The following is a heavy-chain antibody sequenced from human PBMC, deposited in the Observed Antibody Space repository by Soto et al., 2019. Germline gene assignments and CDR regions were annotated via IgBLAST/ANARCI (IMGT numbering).Heavy chain of an antibody. CDR3: AITGSTVYHYLMAV. V-gene: IGHV5-10-1*01. D-gene: IGHD1-20*01. Sequence: GESLKISCKGSGYSFTSYWISWVRQMPGKGLEWMGRIDPSDSYTNYSPSFQGHVTISADKSIITAYLQWSSLKASDTAMYYCAITGSTVYHYLMAVWGQGTTVTVS. J-gene: IGHJ6*02. CDR2: IDPSDSYT. CDR1: GYSFTSYW.